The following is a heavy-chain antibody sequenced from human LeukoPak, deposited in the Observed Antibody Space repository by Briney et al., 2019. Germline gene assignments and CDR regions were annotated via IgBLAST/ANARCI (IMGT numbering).Heavy chain of an antibody. CDR2: LKSKAAGGTT. CDR3: TTGNY. V-gene: IGHV3-15*01. CDR1: GFSFTDAW. J-gene: IGHJ4*02. Sequence: PGGSLRLSCAASGFSFTDAWMSWVRQAPGKGLEWVGRLKSKAAGGTTDYAAPVKARFTISGDDSKNTLYLQMNSLKTEDTAVYYCTTGNYWGQGTLVTVSS.